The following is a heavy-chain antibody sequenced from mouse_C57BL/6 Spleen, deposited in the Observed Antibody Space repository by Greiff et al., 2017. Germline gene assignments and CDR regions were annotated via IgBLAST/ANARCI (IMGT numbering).Heavy chain of an antibody. D-gene: IGHD2-4*01. V-gene: IGHV3-6*01. CDR2: ISYDGSN. J-gene: IGHJ4*01. CDR3: ARGGDYDGGYAMDY. CDR1: GYSITSGYY. Sequence: ESGPGLVKPSQSLSLTCSVTGYSITSGYYWNWIRQFPGNKLEWMGYISYDGSNNYNPSLKNRISITRDTSKNQLYLKLNSVTTEDTATYYCARGGDYDGGYAMDYWGQGTSVTVSS.